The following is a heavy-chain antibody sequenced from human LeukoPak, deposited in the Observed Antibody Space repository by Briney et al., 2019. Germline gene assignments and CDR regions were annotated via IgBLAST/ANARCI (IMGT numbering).Heavy chain of an antibody. CDR1: GGSISTYY. D-gene: IGHD6-6*01. J-gene: IGHJ4*02. CDR3: ARHDAGIAARPFGN. CDR2: IHASGPT. Sequence: SETLSLTCTVSGGSISTYYWSWIRRPPGKGLEWIAYIHASGPTNYNPSLKSRITISVDTSKNQFSLKLSSVTAADTAVYYCARHDAGIAARPFGNWGQGTLVTVSS. V-gene: IGHV4-4*09.